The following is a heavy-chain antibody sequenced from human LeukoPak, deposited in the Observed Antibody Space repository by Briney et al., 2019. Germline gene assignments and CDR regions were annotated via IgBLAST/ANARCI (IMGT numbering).Heavy chain of an antibody. CDR3: AELGITMIGGV. V-gene: IGHV3-48*03. CDR2: ISSSGSTI. Sequence: GGSLRLSCAASGFTFSSYEMNWVRQAPGKGLEWVSYISSSGSTIYYADSVKGRFTISRDNAKNSLYLQMNSLRAEDMAVYYCAELGITMIGGVWGKETTVTISS. D-gene: IGHD3-10*02. CDR1: GFTFSSYE. J-gene: IGHJ6*04.